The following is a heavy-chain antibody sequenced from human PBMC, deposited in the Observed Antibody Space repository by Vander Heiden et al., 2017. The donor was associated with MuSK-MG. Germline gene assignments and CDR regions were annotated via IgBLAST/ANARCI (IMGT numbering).Heavy chain of an antibody. J-gene: IGHJ5*02. CDR1: GFPFSTYA. V-gene: IGHV3-23*01. CDR2: ISGSGGAT. Sequence: EVQLLESGGDLVQPGGSLRLSCAASGFPFSTYAMSWFRQAPGKGLEWVAAISGSGGATYYADSVKGRFTVSRDNPTNTRYLQRNTLRAEDTATYHCAQDQRVGGNYGWFDPWGQGTLVTVSS. D-gene: IGHD4-17*01. CDR3: AQDQRVGGNYGWFDP.